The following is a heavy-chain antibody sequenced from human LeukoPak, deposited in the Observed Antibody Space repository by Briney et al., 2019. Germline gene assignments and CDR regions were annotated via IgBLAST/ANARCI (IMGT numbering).Heavy chain of an antibody. Sequence: PGGSLRLSCAASGFSNYSMNWVRQAPGKGLEWVSAISGSGGSTYYADSVKGRFTISRDNSKNTLYLQMNSLRAEDTAVYYCARGPIPDYWGQGTLVTVSS. D-gene: IGHD2-2*02. CDR2: ISGSGGST. CDR3: ARGPIPDY. J-gene: IGHJ4*02. CDR1: GFSNYS. V-gene: IGHV3-23*01.